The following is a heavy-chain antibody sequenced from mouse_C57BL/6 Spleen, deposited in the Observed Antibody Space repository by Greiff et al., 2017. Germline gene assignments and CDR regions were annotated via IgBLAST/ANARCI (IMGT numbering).Heavy chain of an antibody. CDR3: ARGGGSSYGGFDY. Sequence: VKLMESGAELVRPGTSVKVSCKASGYAFTNYLIEWVKQRPGQGLEWIGVINPGSGGTNYNEKFKGKATLTADKSSSTAYMQLSSLTSEDSAVYFCARGGGSSYGGFDYWGQGTTLTVSS. CDR1: GYAFTNYL. V-gene: IGHV1-54*01. CDR2: INPGSGGT. D-gene: IGHD1-1*01. J-gene: IGHJ2*01.